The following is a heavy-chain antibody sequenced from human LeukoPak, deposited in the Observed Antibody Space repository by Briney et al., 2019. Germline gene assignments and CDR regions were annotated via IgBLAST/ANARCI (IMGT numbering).Heavy chain of an antibody. Sequence: ASVKVSCKASGYTFTIYGISWVRQAPGQGLEWMGWISAYNGNTNYAQKLQGRVTMTTDTSTSTAYMELRSLRSDDTAVYYCARDQEYSSSWSPFDYWGQGTLVTVSS. D-gene: IGHD6-13*01. CDR2: ISAYNGNT. J-gene: IGHJ4*02. CDR3: ARDQEYSSSWSPFDY. V-gene: IGHV1-18*01. CDR1: GYTFTIYG.